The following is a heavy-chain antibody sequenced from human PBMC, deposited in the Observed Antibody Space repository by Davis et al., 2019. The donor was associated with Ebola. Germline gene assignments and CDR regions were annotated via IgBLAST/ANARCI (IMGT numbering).Heavy chain of an antibody. V-gene: IGHV1-46*01. Sequence: ASVTVSCMASGYTFTSYYMHWVRQAPGQALEWMGIINPSGGSTSYAQKFQGRVTMTRDTSTSTVYMELSSLRSEDTAVYYCAREPIFGVVIRIDYWGQGTLVTVSP. D-gene: IGHD3-3*01. J-gene: IGHJ4*02. CDR2: INPSGGST. CDR3: AREPIFGVVIRIDY. CDR1: GYTFTSYY.